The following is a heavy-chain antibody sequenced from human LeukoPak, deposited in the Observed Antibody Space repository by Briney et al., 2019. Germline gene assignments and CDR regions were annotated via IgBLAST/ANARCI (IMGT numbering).Heavy chain of an antibody. Sequence: PSETLSLTCTVPGGSISDHYWTRIRQPPGKGLEWIAYIHDNGRSDYNPSLKSRVTISLDTSKNQFSLKVLPVTAADTAMYSRARHSNYASGIDWFDPWGPGTLVTVSS. J-gene: IGHJ5*02. D-gene: IGHD3-10*01. CDR2: IHDNGRS. CDR1: GGSISDHY. V-gene: IGHV4-59*11. CDR3: ARHSNYASGIDWFDP.